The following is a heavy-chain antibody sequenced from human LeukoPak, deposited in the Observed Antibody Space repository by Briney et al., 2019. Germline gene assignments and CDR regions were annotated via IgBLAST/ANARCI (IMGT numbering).Heavy chain of an antibody. J-gene: IGHJ4*02. CDR3: TRHPMAGAYSSSSGSDY. V-gene: IGHV3-73*01. CDR2: IRSKANSYAT. CDR1: GFTFSGSA. Sequence: PGGSLRLSCAASGFTFSGSAMHWVRQASGKGLEWVGRIRSKANSYATAYAASVKGRFTISRDDSKNTAYLQMNSLKTEDTAVYYCTRHPMAGAYSSSSGSDYWGQGTPVTVSS. D-gene: IGHD6-6*01.